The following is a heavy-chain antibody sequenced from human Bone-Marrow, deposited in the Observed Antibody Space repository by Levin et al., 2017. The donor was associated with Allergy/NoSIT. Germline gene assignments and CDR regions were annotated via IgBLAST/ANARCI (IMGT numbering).Heavy chain of an antibody. Sequence: SETLSLTCTVSGGSISSGSYYWTWIRQPAGKGLEWIGRIYTSGSTNYKASLKSRVTISVDTSENQFSLKLSSVTAADTAVYYCAAEKSHGSGSVYAPFDCWGRGTLVTVSS. CDR2: IYTSGST. J-gene: IGHJ2*01. V-gene: IGHV4-61*02. CDR3: AAEKSHGSGSVYAPFDC. CDR1: GGSISSGSYY. D-gene: IGHD3-10*01.